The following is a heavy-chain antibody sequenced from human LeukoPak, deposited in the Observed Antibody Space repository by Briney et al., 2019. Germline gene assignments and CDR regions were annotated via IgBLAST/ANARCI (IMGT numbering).Heavy chain of an antibody. CDR1: GGSISSYY. D-gene: IGHD6-13*01. Sequence: SETLSLTCTVSGGSISSYYWSWPPDSPGKGLEWFGYIYYGGSTNYNPSLKSRVTISVDTSKNQFSMKLSSVTAADTGVYYCARGSGTINYYYKDGWGKGTTVTVSS. J-gene: IGHJ6*03. CDR3: ARGSGTINYYYKDG. CDR2: IYYGGST. V-gene: IGHV4-59*01.